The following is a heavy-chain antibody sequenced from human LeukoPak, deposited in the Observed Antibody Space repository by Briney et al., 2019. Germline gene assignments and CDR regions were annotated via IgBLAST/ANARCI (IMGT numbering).Heavy chain of an antibody. Sequence: ALRLSCAASGFTFDDYAMHWVRQAPGKGLEWVSGISWNSGSIGYADSVKGRFTISRDNAKNSLYLQMNSLRAEDTALYYCAKDIWTWATAGEVAFDIWGQGTMVTVSS. D-gene: IGHD5-12*01. CDR3: AKDIWTWATAGEVAFDI. CDR1: GFTFDDYA. CDR2: ISWNSGSI. J-gene: IGHJ3*02. V-gene: IGHV3-9*01.